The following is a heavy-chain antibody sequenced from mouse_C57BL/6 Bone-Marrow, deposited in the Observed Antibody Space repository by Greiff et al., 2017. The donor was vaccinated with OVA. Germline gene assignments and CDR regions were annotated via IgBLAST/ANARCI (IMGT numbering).Heavy chain of an antibody. V-gene: IGHV3-6*01. CDR3: ARDHGNPAWFAY. CDR1: GYSITSGYY. Sequence: EVKLMESGPGLVKPSQSLSLTCSVTGYSITSGYYWNWIRQFPGNKLEWMGYISYDGSNNYNPSLKNRISITRNPSKNQFFLKLNSVTTEDTATYYCARDHGNPAWFAYWGQGTLVTVSA. J-gene: IGHJ3*01. D-gene: IGHD2-1*01. CDR2: ISYDGSN.